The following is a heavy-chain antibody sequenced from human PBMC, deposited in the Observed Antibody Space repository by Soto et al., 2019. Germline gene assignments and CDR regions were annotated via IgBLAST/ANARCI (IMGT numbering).Heavy chain of an antibody. D-gene: IGHD2-15*01. CDR1: GFTFSSYS. CDR3: ARDRGYDAHDYYYNAMDV. V-gene: IGHV3-21*01. CDR2: ISSSSSYI. J-gene: IGHJ6*02. Sequence: GGSLRLSCAASGFTFSSYSMNWVRQAPGKGLEWVSSISSSSSYIYYADSVKGRFTISRDNAKNSLYLQMNSLRAEDTVVYYCARDRGYDAHDYYYNAMDVWGQGTMVTVSS.